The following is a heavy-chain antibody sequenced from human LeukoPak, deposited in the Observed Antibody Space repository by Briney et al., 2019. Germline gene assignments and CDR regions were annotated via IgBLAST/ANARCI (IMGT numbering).Heavy chain of an antibody. J-gene: IGHJ5*02. CDR1: GGTFSSYA. Sequence: SVKVSCKASGGTFSSYAISWVRQAPGQGLEWMGRIIPILGIANYAQKFQGRVTITADKSTSTAYMELSSLRSEDTAVYYCARGIAAAGHNWSDPWGQGTLVTVSS. V-gene: IGHV1-69*04. CDR3: ARGIAAAGHNWSDP. CDR2: IIPILGIA. D-gene: IGHD6-13*01.